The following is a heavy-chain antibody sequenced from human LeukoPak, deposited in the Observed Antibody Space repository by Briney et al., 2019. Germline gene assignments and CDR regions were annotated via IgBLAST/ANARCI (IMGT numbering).Heavy chain of an antibody. CDR2: ISGTSGST. CDR3: AKGYSSSSARYFDL. J-gene: IGHJ2*01. CDR1: GFTFSSYA. D-gene: IGHD6-6*01. Sequence: PGGSLRLSCAASGFTFSSYAMTWVRQAPGKGLEWVSDISGTSGSTYYADSVKGRFTISRDNSGNTLFLQMSTLRAEDTAVYYCAKGYSSSSARYFDLWGRGNLLTVSS. V-gene: IGHV3-23*01.